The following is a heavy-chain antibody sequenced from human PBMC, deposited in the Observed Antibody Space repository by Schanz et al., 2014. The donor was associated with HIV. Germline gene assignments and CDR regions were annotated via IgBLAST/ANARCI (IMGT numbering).Heavy chain of an antibody. J-gene: IGHJ4*02. CDR2: ISFDGNII. CDR3: ARDPSGNYYRYHFDY. V-gene: IGHV3-48*02. D-gene: IGHD1-26*01. CDR1: GFTFRSYA. Sequence: VQLVESGGGVVQPGRSLRLSCAASGFTFRSYAMSWVRQAPGKGLEWISHISFDGNIIYYADSVQGRFTISRDNAKNSLFLQMASLRDEDTAVYYCARDPSGNYYRYHFDYWGQGSLVTVSS.